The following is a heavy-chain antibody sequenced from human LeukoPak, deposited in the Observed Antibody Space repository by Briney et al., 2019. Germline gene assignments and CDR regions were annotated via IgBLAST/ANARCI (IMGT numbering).Heavy chain of an antibody. CDR1: GYSFTSYW. Sequence: KYGESLKISCKGSGYSFTSYWIGWVRQMPGKGLEWMGIIYPGDSDTRYSPSFQGQVTISADKSISTAYLQWSSLKASDTAMYYCARAPMVRGVILRFDPWGQGTLVTVSS. V-gene: IGHV5-51*01. CDR3: ARAPMVRGVILRFDP. CDR2: IYPGDSDT. D-gene: IGHD3-10*01. J-gene: IGHJ5*02.